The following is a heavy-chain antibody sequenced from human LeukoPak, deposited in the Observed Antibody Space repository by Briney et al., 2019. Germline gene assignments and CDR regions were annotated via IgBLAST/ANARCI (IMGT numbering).Heavy chain of an antibody. CDR3: ARGRTMVIFDY. CDR1: GFTFGSYS. J-gene: IGHJ4*02. Sequence: GGSLRLSCAASGFTFGSYSMNWVRQAPGKGLEWVSSISSSSSYIYYADSVKGRFTISRDNAKNSLYLQMNSLRAEDTAVYYCARGRTMVIFDYWGQGTLVTVSS. V-gene: IGHV3-21*01. D-gene: IGHD4/OR15-4a*01. CDR2: ISSSSSYI.